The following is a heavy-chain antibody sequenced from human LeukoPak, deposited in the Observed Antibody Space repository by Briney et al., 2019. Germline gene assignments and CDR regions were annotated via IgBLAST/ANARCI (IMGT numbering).Heavy chain of an antibody. J-gene: IGHJ4*02. V-gene: IGHV5-51*01. CDR2: IYPGDSDT. Sequence: SGESLKISCKGSGYSFTSYWIGWVRQMPGKGLEWMGIIYPGDSDTRYSPSFQGQVTISADKSISTAYLQWSRLKASDTAMYYCARHGLDCSSTSCYTDYWGQGTLVTVSS. D-gene: IGHD2-2*02. CDR1: GYSFTSYW. CDR3: ARHGLDCSSTSCYTDY.